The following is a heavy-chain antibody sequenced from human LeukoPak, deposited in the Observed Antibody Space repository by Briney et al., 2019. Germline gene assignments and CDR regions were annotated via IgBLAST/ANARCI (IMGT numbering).Heavy chain of an antibody. Sequence: PGGSLRLSCAASGFTFSSYAMSWVRQAPGKGLDWVSAISGSGGSTYYADSVKGRFTISRDNSKNTLYLQMNSLRAEDTAVYYCAKVRPDIVVVVAATHADTARNSFDYWGQGTLVTVSS. D-gene: IGHD2-15*01. J-gene: IGHJ4*02. CDR1: GFTFSSYA. V-gene: IGHV3-23*01. CDR3: AKVRPDIVVVVAATHADTARNSFDY. CDR2: ISGSGGST.